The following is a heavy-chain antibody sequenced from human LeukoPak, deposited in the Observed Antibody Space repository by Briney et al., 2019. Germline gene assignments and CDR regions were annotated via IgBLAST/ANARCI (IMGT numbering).Heavy chain of an antibody. V-gene: IGHV1-18*01. J-gene: IGHJ5*02. CDR3: ARERGYGDYGGPNWFDP. D-gene: IGHD4-17*01. CDR1: GYTFTSYG. Sequence: GASVKVSCKASGYTFTSYGISWVRQAPGQGLEWMGWISAYNGNTNYAQKLQGRVTMTTDTSTSTAYMELRSLRSDDTAVYYCARERGYGDYGGPNWFDPWGQGTLVTVSS. CDR2: ISAYNGNT.